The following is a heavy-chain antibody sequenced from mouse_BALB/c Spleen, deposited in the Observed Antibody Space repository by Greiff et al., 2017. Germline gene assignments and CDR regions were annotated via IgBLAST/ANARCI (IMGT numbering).Heavy chain of an antibody. CDR3: GRSDYDYDGAWFAY. Sequence: EVKLMESGPELVKPGASVKISCKASGYSFTGYFMNWVKQSHGKSLEWIGRINPYNGDTFYNQKFKGKATLTVDKSSSTAHMELLSLTSEDSAVYYCGRSDYDYDGAWFAYWGQGTLVTVSA. CDR2: INPYNGDT. J-gene: IGHJ3*01. V-gene: IGHV1-37*01. D-gene: IGHD2-4*01. CDR1: GYSFTGYF.